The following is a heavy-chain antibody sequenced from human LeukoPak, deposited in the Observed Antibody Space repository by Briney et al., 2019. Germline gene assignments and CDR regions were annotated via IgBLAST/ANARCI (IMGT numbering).Heavy chain of an antibody. CDR2: INHSGST. CDR3: ARGYGDYGMDV. D-gene: IGHD4-17*01. Sequence: WIRQPXXXGVEGIGEINHSGSTNYNPSLKSRVTISVDTSKNQFSLKLSSVTAADTAVYYCARGYGDYGMDVWGQGTTVTVSS. V-gene: IGHV4-34*01. J-gene: IGHJ6*02.